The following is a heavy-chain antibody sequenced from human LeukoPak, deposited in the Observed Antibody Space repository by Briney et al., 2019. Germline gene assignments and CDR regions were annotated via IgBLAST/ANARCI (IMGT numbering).Heavy chain of an antibody. Sequence: GGSLRLSCAASGFTFSSHWMHWVRQAPGKGLVWVSRIKPDGSTYYADSVKGRFTISRDTSRNTLFLQMNSLRTEDTAVYYCAKDWGQVPASISGHWGQGTLVTVSS. J-gene: IGHJ1*01. D-gene: IGHD2-2*01. V-gene: IGHV3-74*01. CDR2: IKPDGST. CDR3: AKDWGQVPASISGH. CDR1: GFTFSSHW.